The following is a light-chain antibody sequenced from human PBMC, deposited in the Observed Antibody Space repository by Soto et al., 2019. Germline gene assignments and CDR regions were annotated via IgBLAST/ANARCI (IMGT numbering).Light chain of an antibody. Sequence: QSALTQPRSVSESPGQSVTISCTGTSSDVGAYDYVSWYQQHPGKVPKLMIYDVNKRPSGVPHRFSGSKSGKTAFLTISGLQAEDEADYYCLSFAGSYEVFGGGTNLTVL. CDR3: LSFAGSYEV. V-gene: IGLV2-11*01. CDR1: SSDVGAYDY. CDR2: DVN. J-gene: IGLJ2*01.